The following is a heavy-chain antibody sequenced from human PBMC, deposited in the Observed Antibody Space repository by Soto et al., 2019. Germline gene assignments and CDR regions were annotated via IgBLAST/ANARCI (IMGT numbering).Heavy chain of an antibody. V-gene: IGHV3-74*01. D-gene: IGHD3-9*01. Sequence: DVQLVESGGGSVQPGGSLRLSCAVSGFTFSHYWMHWVRQAPGKGLACVSRLNQEGSDTNYADSVKGRFTVSRYNAKNTLYLQMNNLRVEDTGLYFCVRGTNDWPGMDVWGQGTTVTVS. CDR3: VRGTNDWPGMDV. CDR2: LNQEGSDT. J-gene: IGHJ6*02. CDR1: GFTFSHYW.